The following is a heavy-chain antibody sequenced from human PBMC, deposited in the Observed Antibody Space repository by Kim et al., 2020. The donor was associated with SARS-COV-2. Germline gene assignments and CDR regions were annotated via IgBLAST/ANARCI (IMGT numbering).Heavy chain of an antibody. V-gene: IGHV1-18*04. CDR2: VNPNNGNT. D-gene: IGHD6-25*01. J-gene: IGHJ4*02. Sequence: ASLKVSCKTFAYTFSTYGITWMRQAPGQGLEFMGWVNPNNGNTEYVQKFEGRVTMTTDIFTRTAYMHLWSLTYDDTAVYYCARGSAWPKIDYWGQGTLVTVSS. CDR1: AYTFSTYG. CDR3: ARGSAWPKIDY.